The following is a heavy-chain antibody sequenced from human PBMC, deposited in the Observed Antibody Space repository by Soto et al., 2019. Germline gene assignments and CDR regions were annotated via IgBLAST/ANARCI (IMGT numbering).Heavy chain of an antibody. CDR1: GFTFSSYG. D-gene: IGHD3-16*01. CDR3: AKNPESYAWGLEGYCDY. Sequence: QVQLVESGGGVVQPGRSLRVSCAASGFTFSSYGMNWVRQAPGKGLEWVAIISYDGSDKYYADPVKGRFTISRDNSKNTLYLQMNSLRGEDTAVYYCAKNPESYAWGLEGYCDYWGQGTLVTVSS. CDR2: ISYDGSDK. V-gene: IGHV3-30*18. J-gene: IGHJ4*02.